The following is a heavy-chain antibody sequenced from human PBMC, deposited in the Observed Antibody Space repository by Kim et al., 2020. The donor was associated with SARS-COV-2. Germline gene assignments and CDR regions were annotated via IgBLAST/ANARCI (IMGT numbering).Heavy chain of an antibody. V-gene: IGHV3-23*01. CDR3: ATQYGSGTYYKSDFDY. CDR1: GFTFNSYA. D-gene: IGHD3-10*01. J-gene: IGHJ4*02. CDR2: ISDSGGST. Sequence: GGSLRLSCAASGFTFNSYAMSWVRQAPGKGLEWVSAISDSGGSTYYADSVKGRFTISRDNSKNTVVLQMNSLRAEDTALYYCATQYGSGTYYKSDFDYWGQGIVVTVSS.